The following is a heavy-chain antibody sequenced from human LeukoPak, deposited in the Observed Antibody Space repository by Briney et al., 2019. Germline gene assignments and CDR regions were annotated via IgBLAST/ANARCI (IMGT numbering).Heavy chain of an antibody. D-gene: IGHD3-16*01. CDR1: GYTFTSYD. J-gene: IGHJ6*02. Sequence: ASVKVSCKASGYTFTSYDINWVRQATGQGLEWMGWTNPNSGNTGYAQKFQGRVTMTRNTSISTAYMELSSLRSEDTAVYYCARGPRIDYYDYVWGSSYGMDVWGQGTTVTVSS. V-gene: IGHV1-8*01. CDR3: ARGPRIDYYDYVWGSSYGMDV. CDR2: TNPNSGNT.